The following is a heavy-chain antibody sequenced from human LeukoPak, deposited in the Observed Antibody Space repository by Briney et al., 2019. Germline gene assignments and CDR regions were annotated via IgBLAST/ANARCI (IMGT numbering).Heavy chain of an antibody. Sequence: GSLRLSCAASGFTFSSYSMNWVRQAPGEGLEWVSYIISSSSTVYYADSVRGRFTISRDNAKNSLFLQMNSLRAEDTAVYYCAREMNGYTSSAIDYWGRGTLVTVSS. D-gene: IGHD6-13*01. CDR1: GFTFSSYS. CDR3: AREMNGYTSSAIDY. CDR2: IISSSSTV. J-gene: IGHJ4*02. V-gene: IGHV3-48*01.